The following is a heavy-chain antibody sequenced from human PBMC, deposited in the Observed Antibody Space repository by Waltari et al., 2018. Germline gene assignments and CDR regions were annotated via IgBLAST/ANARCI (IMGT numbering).Heavy chain of an antibody. CDR2: IFHTGSS. V-gene: IGHV4-4*02. Sequence: QVQLQESGPRLVKPSETLSLTCAVSGASISRGNWWSWVRKSPEKGLEWIGEIFHTGSSIYNPALESRVTISVDKSNKQFSLNLKSVTAADTAVYYCAKSQADYVDYYGMAVWGQGTTVTVSS. CDR3: AKSQADYVDYYGMAV. J-gene: IGHJ6*02. CDR1: GASISRGNW. D-gene: IGHD4-17*01.